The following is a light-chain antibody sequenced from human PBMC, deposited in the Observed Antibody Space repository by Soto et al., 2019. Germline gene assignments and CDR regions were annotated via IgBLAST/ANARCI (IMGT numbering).Light chain of an antibody. Sequence: DIVMTQSPDSLAVSLGERATINCKSSQSVFYSSNNKNYLAWYQQKPGQPPKLLIYWASTRESGVPDRFSGSGSGTDFTLTSSSLQAEDGAVYYCQQYYTPYTFGQGTKLEIK. CDR3: QQYYTPYT. CDR2: WAS. J-gene: IGKJ2*01. CDR1: QSVFYSSNNKNY. V-gene: IGKV4-1*01.